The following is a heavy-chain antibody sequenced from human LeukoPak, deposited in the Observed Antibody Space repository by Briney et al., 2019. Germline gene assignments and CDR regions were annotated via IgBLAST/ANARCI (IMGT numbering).Heavy chain of an antibody. CDR1: GYTFTSYY. D-gene: IGHD1-7*01. CDR2: INPSGGST. Sequence: ASVKVSCKASGYTFTSYYMHWVRQAPGQGLEWMGIINPSGGSTSYAQKFQGRVTMTRDTSISTAYMELSRLRSDDTAVYYCARALLAGTTFWFDPWGQGTLVTVSS. CDR3: ARALLAGTTFWFDP. V-gene: IGHV1-46*01. J-gene: IGHJ5*02.